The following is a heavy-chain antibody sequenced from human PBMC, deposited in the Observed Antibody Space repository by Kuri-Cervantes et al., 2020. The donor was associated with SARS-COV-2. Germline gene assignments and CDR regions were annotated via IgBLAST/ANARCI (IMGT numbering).Heavy chain of an antibody. Sequence: GSVKVSCKSSGYTFTSYDINWVRQATGQGLEWMGWMNPNRGNTGYAQKFQGRVTMTRNTSISTAYMELSSLRPEDTAVYYCARGTTVVKADIWGQGTMVTVSS. CDR2: MNPNRGNT. J-gene: IGHJ3*02. CDR1: GYTFTSYD. V-gene: IGHV1-8*01. D-gene: IGHD4-23*01. CDR3: ARGTTVVKADI.